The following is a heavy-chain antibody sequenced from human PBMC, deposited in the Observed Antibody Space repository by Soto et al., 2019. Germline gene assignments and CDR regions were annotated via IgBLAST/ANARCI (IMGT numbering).Heavy chain of an antibody. CDR3: ARGVENIVVVLDVFGYYCMDV. CDR2: INAGNGNT. V-gene: IGHV1-3*01. J-gene: IGHJ6*04. CDR1: GYSFTSYV. Sequence: ASVKVSCKASGYSFTSYVIYWVRQAPGQRLEWMGWINAGNGNTKSSQKFQARVTITSDTSASTAYMELSSLRSEDTAVYFCARGVENIVVVLDVFGYYCMDVWGKGTTVTVS. D-gene: IGHD2-2*01.